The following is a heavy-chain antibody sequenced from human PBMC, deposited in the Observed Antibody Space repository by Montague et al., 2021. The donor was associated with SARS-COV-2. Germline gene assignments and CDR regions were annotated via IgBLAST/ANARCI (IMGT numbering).Heavy chain of an antibody. D-gene: IGHD5-12*01. J-gene: IGHJ3*02. Sequence: SETLSLTCTVSGFSISTGYYWGWIRQPPGKGLEWIGSIYHSGSTXYNPSLKSRVTISVDTSKNQFSLKLSSVTAADTAVYYCARRGRKPLPVATTIGGFDIWGQGKMVTVSS. V-gene: IGHV4-38-2*02. CDR2: IYHSGST. CDR3: ARRGRKPLPVATTIGGFDI. CDR1: GFSISTGYY.